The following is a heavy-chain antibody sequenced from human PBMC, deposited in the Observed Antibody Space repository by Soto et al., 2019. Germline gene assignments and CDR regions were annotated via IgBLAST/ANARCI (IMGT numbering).Heavy chain of an antibody. V-gene: IGHV3-11*06. CDR2: ISPKSTYR. CDR1: RFPFSDYY. D-gene: IGHD2-21*01. J-gene: IGHJ4*02. CDR3: TRGGGGGLFEH. Sequence: EGSLRLCCENSRFPFSDYYMSWIRQAPGKGLEWLSHISPKSTYRNYADSVKGRFTISRDNTKSSLFLQMNSLGVEDTAVYYCTRGGGGGLFEHWGQGLLVT.